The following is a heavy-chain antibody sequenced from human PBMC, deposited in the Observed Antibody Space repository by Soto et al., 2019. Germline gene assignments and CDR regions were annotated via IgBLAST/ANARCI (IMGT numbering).Heavy chain of an antibody. J-gene: IGHJ4*02. V-gene: IGHV3-48*02. CDR2: NSSSSAAI. D-gene: IGHD6-6*01. Sequence: EVQLVESGGGLVQPGGSLRLSCAASGFTFSSYGMNWVRQAPAKGLAWVSYNSSSSAAIQYADSVKGRFTISRDNAKISLYLQMNSLRDEDTAVYYCARGGAARPDYWGQGTLVTVSS. CDR1: GFTFSSYG. CDR3: ARGGAARPDY.